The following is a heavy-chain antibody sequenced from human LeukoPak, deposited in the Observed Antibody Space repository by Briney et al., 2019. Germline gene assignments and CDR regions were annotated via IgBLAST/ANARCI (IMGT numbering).Heavy chain of an antibody. CDR3: ARGDYGDYVLIPNWFDP. CDR1: GSTFSSYG. CDR2: ISSSGSTI. D-gene: IGHD4-17*01. V-gene: IGHV3-48*04. Sequence: GGSLRISCAASGSTFSSYGVSWVRQAPGKGLEWASYISSSGSTIYYADSVKGRFTISRDNAKNSLYLQMNSLRAEDTAVYYCARGDYGDYVLIPNWFDPWGQGTLVTVSS. J-gene: IGHJ5*02.